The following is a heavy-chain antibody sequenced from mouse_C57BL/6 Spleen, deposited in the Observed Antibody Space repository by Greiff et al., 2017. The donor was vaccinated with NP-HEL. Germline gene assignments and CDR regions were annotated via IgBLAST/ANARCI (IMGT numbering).Heavy chain of an antibody. CDR3: ARGDGNLYYYAMDY. V-gene: IGHV1-69*01. CDR2: IDPSDSYT. CDR1: GYTFTSYW. D-gene: IGHD2-1*01. J-gene: IGHJ4*01. Sequence: QVQLKQPGAELVMPGASVKLSCKASGYTFTSYWMHWVKQRPGQGLEWIGEIDPSDSYTNYNQKFKGKSTLTVDKSSSTAYMQLSSLTSEDSAVYYCARGDGNLYYYAMDYWGQGTSVTVSS.